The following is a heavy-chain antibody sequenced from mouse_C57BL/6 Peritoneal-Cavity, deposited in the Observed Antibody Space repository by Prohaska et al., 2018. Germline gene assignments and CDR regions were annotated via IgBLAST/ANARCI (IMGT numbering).Heavy chain of an antibody. CDR2: IWSGGST. CDR3: ARGGVANYYFDY. D-gene: IGHD1-1*01. V-gene: IGHV2-2*01. Sequence: GKGLELLGVIWSGGSTDYNAAFISRLSISKDNSKSQVFFKMNSLQADDTAIYYCARGGVANYYFDYWGQGTTLTVSS. J-gene: IGHJ2*01.